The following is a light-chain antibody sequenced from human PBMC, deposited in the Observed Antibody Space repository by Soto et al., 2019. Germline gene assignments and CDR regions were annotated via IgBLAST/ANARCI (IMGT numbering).Light chain of an antibody. CDR2: DAS. J-gene: IGKJ4*01. V-gene: IGKV3-11*01. CDR1: LSVSVY. CDR3: QQYGTSVLS. Sequence: VVLTQSPATLSLSPGERATLSCRTSLSVSVYLDWYQQKPGQAPRLLISDASNRATGIPARFSGSGSGTDFTLTISRLEPKDFAVYYCQQYGTSVLSFGGGTKVDIK.